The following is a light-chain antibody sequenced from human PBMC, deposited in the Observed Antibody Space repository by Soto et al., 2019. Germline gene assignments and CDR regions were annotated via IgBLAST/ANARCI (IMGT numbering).Light chain of an antibody. Sequence: EIVLTQSPGTLSLSPGERATLSCRASQSVSSSYLAWYQQKPGQAPRLLIYGASSRATGIPDRFSGSGSGTDFTLTITRLEPEDFAVYYCQPYGSSPLIAFGQGTRLVIK. CDR3: QPYGSSPLIA. V-gene: IGKV3-20*01. CDR2: GAS. CDR1: QSVSSSY. J-gene: IGKJ5*01.